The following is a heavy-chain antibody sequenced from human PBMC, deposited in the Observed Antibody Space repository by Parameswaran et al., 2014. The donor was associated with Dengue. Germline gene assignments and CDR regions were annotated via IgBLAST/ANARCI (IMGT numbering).Heavy chain of an antibody. CDR3: ARRDCSPTSCSGAFDI. CDR2: IIPIFGTA. V-gene: IGHV1-69*01. J-gene: IGHJ3*02. Sequence: SWVRQAPGQGLEWMGGIIPIFGTANYAQKFQGRVTITADESTATAYMELSSLRSEDAAVYYCARRDCSPTSCSGAFDIWGQGTMVTVSS. D-gene: IGHD2-2*01.